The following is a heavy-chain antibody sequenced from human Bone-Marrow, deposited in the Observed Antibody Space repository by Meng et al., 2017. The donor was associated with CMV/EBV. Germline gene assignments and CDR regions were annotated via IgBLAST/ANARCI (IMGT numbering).Heavy chain of an antibody. CDR3: SPVVRPY. J-gene: IGHJ4*02. D-gene: IGHD2-21*01. CDR2: ISSSSSTI. Sequence: GESLKISCAASGFTFSSYSMNWVRQAPGKGLEWVSYISSSSSTIYYADSVKGRFTIPRDNAKNSLYLQMNSLRAEDTAVYYCSPVVRPYWGQGALVTVSS. V-gene: IGHV3-48*04. CDR1: GFTFSSYS.